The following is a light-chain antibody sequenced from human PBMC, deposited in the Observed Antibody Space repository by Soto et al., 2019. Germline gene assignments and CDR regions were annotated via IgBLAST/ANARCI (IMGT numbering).Light chain of an antibody. CDR2: KAS. CDR1: QSISTW. Sequence: TQSPGTLALSPGDRVTITCRASQSISTWLAWYQQKPGTAPKLLIYKASTLESGVPSRFSGSRSRTEFTLTVSSLQPDDFATYYCQQYNDSFPYTFGQGTKVDIK. J-gene: IGKJ2*01. V-gene: IGKV1-5*03. CDR3: QQYNDSFPYT.